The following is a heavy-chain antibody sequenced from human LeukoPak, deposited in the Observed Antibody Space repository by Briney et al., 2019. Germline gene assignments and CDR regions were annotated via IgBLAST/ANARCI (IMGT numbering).Heavy chain of an antibody. J-gene: IGHJ4*02. Sequence: ASVKVSCKASGYTFTGYYLHWVRQAPGQGLEWMGWINPNSGDTNYAQKFQGRVTKTRDTSISTAYMELSRLRSDDTAVYYCAKRSITAQYYFDYWGQGTLVTVSS. CDR1: GYTFTGYY. V-gene: IGHV1-2*02. CDR2: INPNSGDT. D-gene: IGHD6-6*01. CDR3: AKRSITAQYYFDY.